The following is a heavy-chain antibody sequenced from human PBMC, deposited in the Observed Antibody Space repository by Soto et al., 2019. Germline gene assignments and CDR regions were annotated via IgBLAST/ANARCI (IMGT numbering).Heavy chain of an antibody. CDR1: GYTFTSYF. J-gene: IGHJ6*02. D-gene: IGHD3-16*01. V-gene: IGHV1-46*04. CDR3: ARGRGGGYGLDV. CDR2: IHASGDST. Sequence: QVQLVQSGAEVKKPGASVKVSCTASGYTFTSYFMHWVRQAPGQGLEWMGIIHASGDSTRYAQKLQGRVTMTTYTSTSTVYMEMNSLRNDDTAVYFCARGRGGGYGLDVWGQGTTVTVSS.